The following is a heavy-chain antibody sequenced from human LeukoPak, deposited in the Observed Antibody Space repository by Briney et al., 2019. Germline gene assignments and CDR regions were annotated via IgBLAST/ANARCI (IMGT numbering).Heavy chain of an antibody. CDR2: ISGSGDNT. CDR3: ARDDCSTTPCYAY. CDR1: GFTFSSYA. J-gene: IGHJ4*02. Sequence: PGGSLRLSCAASGFTFSSYAMSWVRQVPGKGLEWVSVISGSGDNTYYANSVKGRFTISRDNSKNMLYLQMNGLKAEDTAVYYCARDDCSTTPCYAYWGQGTLVTVSS. V-gene: IGHV3-23*01. D-gene: IGHD2-2*01.